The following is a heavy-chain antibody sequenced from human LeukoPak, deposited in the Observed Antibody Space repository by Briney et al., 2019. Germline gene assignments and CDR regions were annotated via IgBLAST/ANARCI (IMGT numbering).Heavy chain of an antibody. CDR3: AKFQGPNYYDSSGYYYFDY. J-gene: IGHJ4*02. CDR2: ISWNSGSI. V-gene: IGHV3-9*01. D-gene: IGHD3-22*01. Sequence: GGSLRLSCAASGFTFDDYAMHWVRQAPGKGLEWVSGISWNSGSIGYADSVKGRFTISRDSAKNSLYLQMNSLRAEDTALYYCAKFQGPNYYDSSGYYYFDYWGQGTLVTVSS. CDR1: GFTFDDYA.